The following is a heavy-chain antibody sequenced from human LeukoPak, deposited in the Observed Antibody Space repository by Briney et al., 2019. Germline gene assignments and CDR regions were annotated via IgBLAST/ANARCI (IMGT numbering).Heavy chain of an antibody. J-gene: IGHJ4*02. CDR3: ARGHTAVTRHFDF. Sequence: PGGTLRLSCEASGFTFTTYSMTWVRQAPGKGLEWVSIISSGSSAIFSADALKGRFTISRDDAKNLLYLDMNSLRAEDTAVYYCARGHTAVTRHFDFWGQGTLVTVSS. CDR2: ISSGSSAI. CDR1: GFTFTTYS. D-gene: IGHD4-17*01. V-gene: IGHV3-21*01.